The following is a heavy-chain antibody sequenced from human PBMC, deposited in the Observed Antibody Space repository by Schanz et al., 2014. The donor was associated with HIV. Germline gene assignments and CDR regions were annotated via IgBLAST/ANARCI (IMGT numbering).Heavy chain of an antibody. CDR2: ISGSGGST. J-gene: IGHJ3*02. CDR1: GLTFSSSI. Sequence: VQLVESGGGVVQPGRSLRLSCTASGLTFSSSIMHWVRQAPGKGLEWVSAISGSGGSTYYADSVKGRFTISRDNSKNTLYLQMNSLRAEDTAVYYCAKRDIVVVTAILSAFEIWGQGTMVTVS. CDR3: AKRDIVVVTAILSAFEI. D-gene: IGHD2-21*02. V-gene: IGHV3-23*04.